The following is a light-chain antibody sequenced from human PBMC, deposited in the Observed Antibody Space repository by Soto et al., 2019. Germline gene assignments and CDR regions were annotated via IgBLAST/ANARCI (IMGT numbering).Light chain of an antibody. CDR1: QSVTSNY. V-gene: IGKV3D-20*02. CDR2: GIS. Sequence: ELVMTQSPVTLSVSPGEGATLSCRASQSVTSNYLAWYQQKPGQAPRLLIYGISNRATGIPDRFSGSGSGTDFTLTISRLEPEDFGVYYCQQHCKWPLTFVGGTKVEIK. J-gene: IGKJ4*01. CDR3: QQHCKWPLT.